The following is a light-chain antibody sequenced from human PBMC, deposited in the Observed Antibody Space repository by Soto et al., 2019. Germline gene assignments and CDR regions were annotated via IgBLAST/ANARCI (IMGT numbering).Light chain of an antibody. J-gene: IGKJ4*01. V-gene: IGKV1-9*01. CDR1: QGISSY. CDR3: VQHDTDPLT. CDR2: GAS. Sequence: DIQMTQSPSTLSASVGDRVTITCRASQGISSYLAWYQQKPGKAPKLLIYGASTLQSGVPSRFSGSGSATEFTLTITSLQPEDFATYYCVQHDTDPLTFGGGTKVDIK.